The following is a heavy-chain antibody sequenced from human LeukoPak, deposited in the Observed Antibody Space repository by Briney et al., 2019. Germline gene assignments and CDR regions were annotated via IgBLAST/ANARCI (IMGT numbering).Heavy chain of an antibody. CDR2: IYYSGST. J-gene: IGHJ3*02. CDR3: ARPTAYVVPAAMSGAKPPITMARGVPWGDAFDI. Sequence: SETLSLTCTVSGGSISSSSYYWGWIRQPPGKGLEWIGSIYYSGSTYYNPSLKSRVTISVDTSKNQFSLKLSSVTAADTAVYYCARPTAYVVPAAMSGAKPPITMARGVPWGDAFDIWGQGTMVTVSS. D-gene: IGHD2-2*01. V-gene: IGHV4-39*01. CDR1: GGSISSSSYY.